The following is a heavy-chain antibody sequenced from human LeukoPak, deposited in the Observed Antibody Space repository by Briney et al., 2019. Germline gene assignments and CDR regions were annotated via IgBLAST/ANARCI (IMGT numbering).Heavy chain of an antibody. CDR3: AKGDVLSYCGGDCYFHR. CDR1: GFTFSSYA. Sequence: GGSLRLACAASGFTFSSYAMSWVRQAPGKGLEWVSAISCSGGSTYYADSVKGRFTISRDNAKKTLYLQMDSLRAEDTAVYYCAKGDVLSYCGGDCYFHRWGQGIRVTVSS. J-gene: IGHJ5*02. V-gene: IGHV3-23*01. D-gene: IGHD2-21*01. CDR2: ISCSGGST.